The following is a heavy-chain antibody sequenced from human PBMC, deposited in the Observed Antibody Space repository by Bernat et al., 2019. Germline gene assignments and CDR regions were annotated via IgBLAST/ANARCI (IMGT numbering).Heavy chain of an antibody. CDR1: GFTFSGYG. J-gene: IGHJ2*01. CDR3: ARCRGYCSGGTNWYFDL. D-gene: IGHD2-15*01. V-gene: IGHV3-33*01. CDR2: IWYDGSSK. Sequence: QVQLVESGGGVVQPVSSLRLSCAASGFTFSGYGMHWVRQAPGKGLEWVAIIWYDGSSKYYADSVKGRFTISRDNSKNTLYLQMNSLRAEDTAVYYCARCRGYCSGGTNWYFDLWGRGTLVTVSS.